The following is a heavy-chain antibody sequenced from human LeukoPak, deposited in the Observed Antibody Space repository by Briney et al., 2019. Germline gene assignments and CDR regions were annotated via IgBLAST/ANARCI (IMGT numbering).Heavy chain of an antibody. CDR2: INPKSGAT. CDR3: ARKTLAVAATLDY. Sequence: ASVKASCKASGYTFTGYYTHWVRQAPGQGLEWMGWINPKSGATDYAQRFQGRVTMTSDTTISTAYMELSRLRSDDTAVYYCARKTLAVAATLDYWGQGTLVTVSS. D-gene: IGHD2-15*01. CDR1: GYTFTGYY. V-gene: IGHV1-2*02. J-gene: IGHJ4*02.